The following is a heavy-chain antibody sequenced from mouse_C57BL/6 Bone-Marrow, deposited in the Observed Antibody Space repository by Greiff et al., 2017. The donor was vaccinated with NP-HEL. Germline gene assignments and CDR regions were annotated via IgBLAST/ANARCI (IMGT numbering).Heavy chain of an antibody. J-gene: IGHJ2*01. Sequence: VQLQQSGAELVKPGASVKLSCKASGYTFTSYLMHWVKQRPGRGLEWIGRIDPNSGGTKYNEKFKSKATLTVDKRSSTAYMQLNSLTYEDSAVYYCARYYYGSNSFNYWGQGTTLTVSS. CDR1: GYTFTSYL. D-gene: IGHD1-1*01. CDR3: ARYYYGSNSFNY. V-gene: IGHV1-72*01. CDR2: IDPNSGGT.